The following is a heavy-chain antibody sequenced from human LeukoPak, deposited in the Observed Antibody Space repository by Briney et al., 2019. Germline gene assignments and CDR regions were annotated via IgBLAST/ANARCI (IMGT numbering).Heavy chain of an antibody. D-gene: IGHD1-26*01. Sequence: SQTLSLTCTVSGGSIISDNHFWSWIRQHPGKDLEWLGYIHHSGRAFYSPSLESRLTISLDTSKNQFSLKLNSMIGADTAVYYCAREVNRPTDADAFDIWGQGTMVTVSS. CDR3: AREVNRPTDADAFDI. V-gene: IGHV4-31*03. J-gene: IGHJ3*02. CDR1: GGSIISDNHF. CDR2: IHHSGRA.